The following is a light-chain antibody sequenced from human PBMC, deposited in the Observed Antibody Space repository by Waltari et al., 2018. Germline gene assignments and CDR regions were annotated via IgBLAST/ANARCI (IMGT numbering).Light chain of an antibody. Sequence: SFELTQPPSVSVSPGQTARIACSGDALPNQFAYWYQQKPGQAPVLVIYKDSERPSGSPERFSGSSSGTTVTLTISGVQAEDEADYYCQSADSSGWVFGGGTKLTVL. CDR1: ALPNQF. J-gene: IGLJ3*02. CDR2: KDS. CDR3: QSADSSGWV. V-gene: IGLV3-25*03.